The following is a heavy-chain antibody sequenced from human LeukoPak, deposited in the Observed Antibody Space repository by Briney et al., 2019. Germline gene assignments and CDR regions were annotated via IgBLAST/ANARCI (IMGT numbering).Heavy chain of an antibody. CDR3: ARDSAAAGDYYYYYMDV. CDR1: GFTFSDYY. CDR2: ISSSGSSI. Sequence: GGSLRLSCAASGFTFSDYYMSWVRQAPGKGLEWVSYISSSGSSIYYADSVKGRFTISRDNAKNSLYLQMNSLRAEDTAVYYCARDSAAAGDYYYYYMDVWGKGTTVTISS. D-gene: IGHD6-13*01. J-gene: IGHJ6*03. V-gene: IGHV3-11*01.